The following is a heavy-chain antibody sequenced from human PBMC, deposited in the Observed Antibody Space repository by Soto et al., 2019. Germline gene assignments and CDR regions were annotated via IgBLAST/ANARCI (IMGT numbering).Heavy chain of an antibody. CDR1: GGSISRSSYY. CDR2: IYYSGST. D-gene: IGHD3-16*02. V-gene: IGHV4-39*01. Sequence: SETLSLTCTVSGGSISRSSYYWGWFRQPPGKGLEWIGSIYYSGSTYYNPSLKSRVTISVDTSKNQFSLKLSSVTAADTAVYYCARQNSLIWGSYLLFVSTRRRVTWHLYRGQGTL. J-gene: IGHJ4*02. CDR3: ARQNSLIWGSYLLFVSTRRRVTWHLY.